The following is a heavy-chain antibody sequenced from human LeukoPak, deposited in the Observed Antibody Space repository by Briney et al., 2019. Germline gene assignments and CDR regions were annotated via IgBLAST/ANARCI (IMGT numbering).Heavy chain of an antibody. D-gene: IGHD2-21*02. V-gene: IGHV3-53*01. CDR3: ARDSGDGDYTPDMDL. J-gene: IGHJ6*03. CDR2: LYRDGST. CDR1: GFSVSSNY. Sequence: GGSLRLSCAVSGFSVSSNYMNWVRQAPGRGLEWVSVLYRDGSTYYADSVKGRFTISRDNSKNTLYLQMSSLRVEDTAVYYCARDSGDGDYTPDMDLWGKGTTVTVSS.